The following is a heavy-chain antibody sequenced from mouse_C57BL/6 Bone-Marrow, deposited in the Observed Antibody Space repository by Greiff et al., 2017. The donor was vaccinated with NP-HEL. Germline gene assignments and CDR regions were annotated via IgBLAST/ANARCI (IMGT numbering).Heavy chain of an antibody. V-gene: IGHV1-80*01. J-gene: IGHJ3*01. CDR1: GYEFSNYW. CDR2: IYPGDGDT. CDR3: ARGAY. Sequence: VTLQESGAELVKPGASVKISCKASGYEFSNYWMNWVKQRPGKGLEWIGQIYPGDGDTNYNGKFKDKATLTADKSSSTAYMQLSRLTSEDSAVYFCARGAYWGQGTLVTVSA.